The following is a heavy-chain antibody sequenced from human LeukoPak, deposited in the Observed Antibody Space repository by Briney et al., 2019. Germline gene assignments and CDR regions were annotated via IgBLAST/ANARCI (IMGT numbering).Heavy chain of an antibody. V-gene: IGHV4-39*02. D-gene: IGHD6-13*01. CDR1: GGSISSSSYY. J-gene: IGHJ6*03. Sequence: SETLSLTCTVSGGSISSSSYYWGWIRQPPGKGLEWFGSIYYSGSTYYNPSLKSRVTISVDTSKNQFSLKLSSVTAADTAVYYCARDIAAAGKGNLDYYYYMDVWGKGTTVTVSS. CDR3: ARDIAAAGKGNLDYYYYMDV. CDR2: IYYSGST.